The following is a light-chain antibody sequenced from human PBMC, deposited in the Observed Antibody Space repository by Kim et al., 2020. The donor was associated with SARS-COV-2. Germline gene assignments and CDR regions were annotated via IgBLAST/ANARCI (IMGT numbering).Light chain of an antibody. J-gene: IGLJ2*01. CDR1: RPSIKAGTN. CDR3: QADDSSLSGAVV. V-gene: IGLV1-40*03. Sequence: ETNSGTGSRPSIKAGTNTKWCQELPGTTPPLLINGNNNRRSGVAERVSGSEAGGSASPATTGLHAEEEADYYCQADDSSLSGAVVFGGGTQLTVL. CDR2: GNN.